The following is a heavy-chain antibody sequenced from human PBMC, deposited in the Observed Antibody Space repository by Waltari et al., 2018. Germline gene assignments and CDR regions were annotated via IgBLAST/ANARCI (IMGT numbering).Heavy chain of an antibody. CDR1: GGSISSHY. CDR3: ARVSYCSSTSCYRALDY. CDR2: IYYSWST. D-gene: IGHD2-2*01. Sequence: QVQLQESGPGLVKPSETLSLTCTVSGGSISSHYWSWIRQPPGKGLEWIGYIYYSWSTNDNPSLKSRVTISVDTSKNQFSRKLSSGTAADTAVYYCARVSYCSSTSCYRALDYWGQGTLVTVSS. V-gene: IGHV4-59*11. J-gene: IGHJ4*02.